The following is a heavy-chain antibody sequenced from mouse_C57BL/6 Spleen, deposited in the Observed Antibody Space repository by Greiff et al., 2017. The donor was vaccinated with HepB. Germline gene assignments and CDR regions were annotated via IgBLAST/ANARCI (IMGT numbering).Heavy chain of an antibody. CDR2: IYPGDGDT. Sequence: VQLQQSGPELVKPGASVKISCKASGYAFSSSWMNWVKQRPGKGLVWIGRIYPGDGDTNYNGKFKGKATLTADKSSSTAYMQLSSLSSEDSAVYFCARPYYDYDGGGYAMDYWGQGTSVTVSS. CDR1: GYAFSSSW. J-gene: IGHJ4*01. V-gene: IGHV1-82*01. D-gene: IGHD2-4*01. CDR3: ARPYYDYDGGGYAMDY.